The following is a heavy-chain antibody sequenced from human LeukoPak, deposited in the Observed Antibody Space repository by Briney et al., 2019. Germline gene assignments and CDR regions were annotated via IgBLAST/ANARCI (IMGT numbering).Heavy chain of an antibody. CDR3: ARVLGYCSSTSCPNSYYYYYYGMDV. J-gene: IGHJ6*02. CDR1: GGSISSYY. D-gene: IGHD2-2*01. CDR2: IYYSEST. V-gene: IGHV4-59*01. Sequence: SETLSLTCTVSGGSISSYYWICIRQPPGKGLVWIGYIYYSESTNHNPSRKSRVTISVDTSKNQFSLKLSSVTAADTAVYYCARVLGYCSSTSCPNSYYYYYYGMDVWGQGTTVTVSS.